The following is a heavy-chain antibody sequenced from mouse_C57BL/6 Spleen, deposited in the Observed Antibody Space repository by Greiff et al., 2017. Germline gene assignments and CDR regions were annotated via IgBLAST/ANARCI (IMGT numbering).Heavy chain of an antibody. CDR1: GYAFSSSW. V-gene: IGHV1-82*01. CDR2: IYPGDGDT. CDR3: ARDGDLDYGLDY. J-gene: IGHJ2*01. Sequence: QVQLQQSGPELVKPGASVKISCKASGYAFSSSWMNWVKQRPGKGLEWIGRIYPGDGDTNYNGKFKGKATLTADKSSSTAYMQLSSLTSEESAVYFCARDGDLDYGLDYWGQGTTLTVSS. D-gene: IGHD2-4*01.